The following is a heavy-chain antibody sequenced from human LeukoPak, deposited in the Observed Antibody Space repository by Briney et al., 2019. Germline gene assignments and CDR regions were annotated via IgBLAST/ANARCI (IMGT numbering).Heavy chain of an antibody. CDR2: ISWNSGSI. CDR3: AKDSGFNDAFDI. Sequence: PGGSLRLSCAASGFTFDDYAMHWVRQAPGKGLEWVSGISWNSGSIGYADSVKGRFTISRDNAKNSLYLQMNSLRAEDTALYYCAKDSGFNDAFDIWGQGTMVTVSS. D-gene: IGHD3-10*01. J-gene: IGHJ3*02. CDR1: GFTFDDYA. V-gene: IGHV3-9*01.